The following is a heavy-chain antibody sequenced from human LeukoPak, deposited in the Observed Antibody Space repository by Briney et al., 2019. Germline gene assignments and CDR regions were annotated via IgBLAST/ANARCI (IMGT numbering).Heavy chain of an antibody. CDR2: IYYSGST. D-gene: IGHD3-10*01. Sequence: SETLSLTCTVSGGSISSSSFYWAWIRQPPGKGLEWIGTIYYSGSTYYNPSLKSRVAMSLDTSKNQPSLKLTSVTAADTAVYYCASPERSGSYYNRAFDIWGQGTMVTVSS. V-gene: IGHV4-39*01. CDR1: GGSISSSSFY. J-gene: IGHJ3*02. CDR3: ASPERSGSYYNRAFDI.